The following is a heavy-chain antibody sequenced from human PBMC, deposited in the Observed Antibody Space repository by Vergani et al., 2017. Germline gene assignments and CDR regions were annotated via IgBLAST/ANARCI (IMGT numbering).Heavy chain of an antibody. V-gene: IGHV1-69*06. CDR3: ARENYYGSGSYSDYYGMDV. J-gene: IGHJ6*02. Sequence: QVQLVQSGAEVKKPGSSVKVSCKASGGTFSSYAISWVRQAPGQGLEWMGGIIPIFGTANYAQKFQGRVTITADKSTSTAYMELSSLRSEDTAVYYCARENYYGSGSYSDYYGMDVWGQGTTVTVSS. CDR1: GGTFSSYA. D-gene: IGHD3-10*01. CDR2: IIPIFGTA.